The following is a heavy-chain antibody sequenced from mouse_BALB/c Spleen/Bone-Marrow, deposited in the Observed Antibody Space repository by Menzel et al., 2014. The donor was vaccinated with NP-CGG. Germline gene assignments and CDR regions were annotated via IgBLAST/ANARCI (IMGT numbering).Heavy chain of an antibody. V-gene: IGHV5-9-2*01. CDR2: ISGDGRYT. Sequence: DVQLVESGGGLVKSGGSLKLSCAASGFSFSNYGMSWLRQTPEKRLEWVATISGDGRYTFYSDCVKGRFTISRDNAKNNLYLQLSSLRSEDTALYYCARHAYYDQTEVSFVCWGQGTLVTVSA. J-gene: IGHJ3*01. CDR1: GFSFSNYG. CDR3: ARHAYYDQTEVSFVC. D-gene: IGHD2-4*01.